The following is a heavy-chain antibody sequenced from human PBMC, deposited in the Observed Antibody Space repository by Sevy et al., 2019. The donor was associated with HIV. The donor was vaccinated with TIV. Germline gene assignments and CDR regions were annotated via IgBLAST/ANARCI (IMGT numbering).Heavy chain of an antibody. D-gene: IGHD3-9*01. CDR3: AKDFTGFYGMDV. Sequence: GGSLRLSCAASGLTLSSCGMHWARQAPGKGLEWVAVISYDGSNKYYAESVKGRFTISRDTSKNTLYLQMNSLRAEDTAVYYCAKDFTGFYGMDVWGQWTTVTVS. CDR1: GLTLSSCG. CDR2: ISYDGSNK. J-gene: IGHJ6*02. V-gene: IGHV3-30*18.